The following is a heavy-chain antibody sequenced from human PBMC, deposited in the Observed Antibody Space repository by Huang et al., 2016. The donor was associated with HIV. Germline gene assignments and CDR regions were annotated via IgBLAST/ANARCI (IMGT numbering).Heavy chain of an antibody. V-gene: IGHV1-18*03. D-gene: IGHD3-16*01. J-gene: IGHJ4*02. CDR2: ISAKNANT. CDR3: TRDGILGLGGYHY. CDR1: GYIFSNYG. Sequence: QVQLVQSGAEVKKPGASVKVSCKTSGYIFSNYGISWVRQAPGQGREWMGGISAKNANTKYAQRVQDRVNMTIETSTNTAYRELRSLRRDDMALYYCTRDGILGLGGYHYWGQGTPVTVSS.